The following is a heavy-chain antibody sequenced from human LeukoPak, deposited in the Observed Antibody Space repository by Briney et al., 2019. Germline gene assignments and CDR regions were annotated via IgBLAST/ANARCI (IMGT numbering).Heavy chain of an antibody. J-gene: IGHJ4*02. CDR2: IKQDGSEK. CDR1: GFTFSTYW. CDR3: ARGVQYYDFLTGYYPAPSCFDH. D-gene: IGHD3-9*01. Sequence: GGSLRLSCEASGFTFSTYWMTWVRQAPGKGLEWVANIKQDGSEKSVVDSVEGRFTISRDNAKNSLYLQMNSLRAEDSAVYYCARGVQYYDFLTGYYPAPSCFDHWGQGALVTVSS. V-gene: IGHV3-7*01.